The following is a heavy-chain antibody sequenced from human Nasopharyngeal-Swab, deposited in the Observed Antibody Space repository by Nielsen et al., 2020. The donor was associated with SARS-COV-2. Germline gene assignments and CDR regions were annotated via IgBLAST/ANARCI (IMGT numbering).Heavy chain of an antibody. CDR2: IYYSGST. V-gene: IGHV4-59*13. CDR3: ARDSRYYYYGMDV. Sequence: SETLSLTCTVSDYSISSYYWSWIRQPPGKGLEWIGYIYYSGSTNYNSSLKSRVTISVDTSKNQFSLKLSSVTAADTAVYYCARDSRYYYYGMDVWGQGTTVTVSS. CDR1: DYSISSYY. J-gene: IGHJ6*02.